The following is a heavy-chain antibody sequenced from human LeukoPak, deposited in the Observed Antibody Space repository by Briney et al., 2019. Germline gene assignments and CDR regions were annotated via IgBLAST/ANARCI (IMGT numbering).Heavy chain of an antibody. D-gene: IGHD3-10*01. J-gene: IGHJ4*02. CDR3: ASHYGSGSYSLRYFDY. CDR2: ISGSGGST. Sequence: GGSLSLSCAASGFTFGSYAMSWVRQAPGKGVEWVSAISGSGGSTYYADSVKGRFTISRDNSKNTLYLQMNSLRAEDTAVYYCASHYGSGSYSLRYFDYWGQGTLVTVSS. CDR1: GFTFGSYA. V-gene: IGHV3-23*01.